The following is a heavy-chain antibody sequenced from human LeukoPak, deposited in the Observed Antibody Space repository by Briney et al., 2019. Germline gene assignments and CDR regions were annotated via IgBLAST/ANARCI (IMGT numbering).Heavy chain of an antibody. CDR1: GYTFTGHY. V-gene: IGHV1-2*02. CDR2: INPNSGGT. J-gene: IGHJ4*02. CDR3: ARGPSRDY. Sequence: ASVKVSCKASGYTFTGHYMHWVRQAPGPGLEWMGWINPNSGGTNCAQKFQDRVTMTRDTSISTAYRELRRLRSDDTAVYYCARGPSRDYGGQGTLVTVSS.